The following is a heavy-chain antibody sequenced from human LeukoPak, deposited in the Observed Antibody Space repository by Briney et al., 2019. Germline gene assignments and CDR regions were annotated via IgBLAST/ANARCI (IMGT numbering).Heavy chain of an antibody. Sequence: SETLSLTCTVSGGSISSYYWSWMRQPPGKGLEWIGYIYYSGSTNYNPSLKSRVTISVDTSKNQFSLKLSSVTAADTAVYYCARGYYYDSSGYYYFDYWGQGTLVTVSS. CDR1: GGSISSYY. V-gene: IGHV4-59*01. J-gene: IGHJ4*02. CDR2: IYYSGST. CDR3: ARGYYYDSSGYYYFDY. D-gene: IGHD3-22*01.